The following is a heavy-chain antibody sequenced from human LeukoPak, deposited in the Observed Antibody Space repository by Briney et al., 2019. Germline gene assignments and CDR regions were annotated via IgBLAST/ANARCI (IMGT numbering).Heavy chain of an antibody. V-gene: IGHV3-53*01. CDR3: ARDRSTYYYDSSGYIS. D-gene: IGHD3-22*01. J-gene: IGHJ4*02. Sequence: PGGSLRLSCAASGFTVSSNYMSWVRQAPGKGLEWVSVIYSGGSTYYAGSVKGRFTISRDNSKNTLYLQMNSLRAEDTAVYYCARDRSTYYYDSSGYISWGQGTLVTVSS. CDR1: GFTVSSNY. CDR2: IYSGGST.